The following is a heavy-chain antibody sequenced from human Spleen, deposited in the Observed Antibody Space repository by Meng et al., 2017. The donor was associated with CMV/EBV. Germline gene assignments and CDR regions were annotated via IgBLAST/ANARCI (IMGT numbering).Heavy chain of an antibody. V-gene: IGHV3-23*01. CDR2: ISGTGATT. D-gene: IGHD6-13*01. J-gene: IGHJ4*02. Sequence: GGSLRLSCAASGFTSSNYAINWVRQAPGKGLEWISAISGTGATTYYADSVKGRFTISRDNSKNSVHLQMNSLRAEDTAMYYCGKTTAAARIYYFDYWGQGTLVTVSS. CDR1: GFTSSNYA. CDR3: GKTTAAARIYYFDY.